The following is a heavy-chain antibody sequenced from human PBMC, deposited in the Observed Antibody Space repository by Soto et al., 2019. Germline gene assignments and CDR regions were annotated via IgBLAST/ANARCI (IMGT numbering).Heavy chain of an antibody. V-gene: IGHV4-34*01. J-gene: IGHJ4*02. CDR3: ATSYGNAWYTY. D-gene: IGHD6-13*01. Sequence: SETLSLTCDVYGGSFSNYYWSWIRQPPGKGLASMGEINHGGSANYTPSLKSRVTISLDTSKDQFFLKLHSVTAADTAVYYCATSYGNAWYTYWGQGTQVTVSS. CDR1: GGSFSNYY. CDR2: INHGGSA.